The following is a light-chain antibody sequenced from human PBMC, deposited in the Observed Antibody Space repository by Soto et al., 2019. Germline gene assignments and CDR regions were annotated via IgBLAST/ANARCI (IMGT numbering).Light chain of an antibody. CDR1: QSISSY. Sequence: DIQITPSPTSLSASVGDRVTITCRASQSISSYLNWYQQQPGKAPKLLIYAASSLQSGVPSRFSGSGSGTDFTLTITSLQPEDFATYYCQQSFSEFLYTFGQGTKVDI. CDR2: AAS. V-gene: IGKV1-39*01. CDR3: QQSFSEFLYT. J-gene: IGKJ2*01.